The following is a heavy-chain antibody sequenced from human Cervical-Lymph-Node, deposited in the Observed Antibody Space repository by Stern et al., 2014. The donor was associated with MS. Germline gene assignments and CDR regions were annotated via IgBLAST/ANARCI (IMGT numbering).Heavy chain of an antibody. J-gene: IGHJ2*01. Sequence: QVQLQESGPGLVTPSETLSLTCSVSGGSISTYYWNWIRQAPGKGLEWLGYIYYTGSTKYNPSLKSRVTILVDTSKNQFSLKLRSVTAADTALYYCARGDFDPWYFDLWGRGTLVTVSS. V-gene: IGHV4-59*01. CDR2: IYYTGST. CDR3: ARGDFDPWYFDL. CDR1: GGSISTYY. D-gene: IGHD3-3*01.